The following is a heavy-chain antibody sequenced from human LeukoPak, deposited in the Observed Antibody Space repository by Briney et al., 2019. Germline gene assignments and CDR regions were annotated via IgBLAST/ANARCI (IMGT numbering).Heavy chain of an antibody. Sequence: KAGGSLRLSCAASGFTFTNAWMNWVRQAPGKGLEWVGRVRSKSDGGTADYAAPVKGRFTISRDDSRTTLYLQMNSLKTEDTAVYYCATEYAFLKYISHSLDYWGQGTLVTVSS. V-gene: IGHV3-15*01. D-gene: IGHD3-3*01. CDR1: GFTFTNAW. CDR3: ATEYAFLKYISHSLDY. J-gene: IGHJ4*02. CDR2: VRSKSDGGTA.